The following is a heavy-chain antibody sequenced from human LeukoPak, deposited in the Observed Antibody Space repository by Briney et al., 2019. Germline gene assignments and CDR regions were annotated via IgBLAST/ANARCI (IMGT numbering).Heavy chain of an antibody. D-gene: IGHD3-3*01. CDR3: AREFVGGIFGVVTTRNYYGMDV. CDR1: GGTFSSYA. Sequence: SVKVSCKASGGTFSSYAISWVRQAPGQGLEWMGGIIPIFGTANYAQKFQGRVTITADESTSTAYMELSSLRSEDTAVYYCAREFVGGIFGVVTTRNYYGMDVWGQGTTVTVSS. J-gene: IGHJ6*02. V-gene: IGHV1-69*13. CDR2: IIPIFGTA.